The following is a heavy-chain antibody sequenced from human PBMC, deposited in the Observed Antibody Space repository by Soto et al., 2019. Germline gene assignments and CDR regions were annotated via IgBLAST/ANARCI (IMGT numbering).Heavy chain of an antibody. V-gene: IGHV3-23*01. CDR1: GFTFFSYA. CDR3: APPIGKDHCSGGSCYSGGDY. Sequence: EVQLLESGGGLVQPGGSLRLSCAASGFTFFSYAMTWVRQAPGRGLEWVSGISGSGGSTDYADSVKGRFTISRDNSKNTLYLQMNSLRAEDTAVYFCAPPIGKDHCSGGSCYSGGDYWGQGTLVTVSS. D-gene: IGHD2-15*01. CDR2: ISGSGGST. J-gene: IGHJ4*02.